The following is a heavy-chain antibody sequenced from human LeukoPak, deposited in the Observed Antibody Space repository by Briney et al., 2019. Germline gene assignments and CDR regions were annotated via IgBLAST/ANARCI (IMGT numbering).Heavy chain of an antibody. J-gene: IGHJ6*02. V-gene: IGHV3-64D*06. CDR2: ISSNGGST. Sequence: AGGSLRLSCSASGFTFSSYAMHWVRQAPGKGLEYVSAISSNGGSTYYADSVKGRFTISRDNSKNTLYLQMSSLRAEDTAIYYCAKFGSSSYYYYGMDVWGQGTTVTVSS. CDR3: AKFGSSSYYYYGMDV. CDR1: GFTFSSYA. D-gene: IGHD6-6*01.